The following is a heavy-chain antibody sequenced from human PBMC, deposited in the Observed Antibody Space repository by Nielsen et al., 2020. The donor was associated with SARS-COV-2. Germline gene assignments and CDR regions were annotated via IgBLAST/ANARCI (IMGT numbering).Heavy chain of an antibody. CDR1: GFTFSDYY. CDR3: ARESLRWLTYYFDY. Sequence: GESLKISCAASGFTFSDYYMSWIRQAPGKGLEWVSYISSSGSTIYYADSVKGRFTISRDNAKNSLYLQMNSLRAKDTAVYYCARESLRWLTYYFDYWGQGTLVTVSS. J-gene: IGHJ4*02. V-gene: IGHV3-11*04. D-gene: IGHD4-23*01. CDR2: ISSSGSTI.